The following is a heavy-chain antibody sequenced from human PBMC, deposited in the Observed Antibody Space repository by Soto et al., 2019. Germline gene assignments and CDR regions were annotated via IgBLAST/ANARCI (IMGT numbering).Heavy chain of an antibody. Sequence: WWSLRLSCSASVFTFSTNDMSWCRQAPGKGLEWVTTIEGSGTITYYADSVRGRFTISRDNSKNTVYLQMDSLTADDTAVYYCVKNSGWFNSWGQGTPVTVSS. CDR2: IEGSGTIT. CDR1: VFTFSTND. CDR3: VKNSGWFNS. V-gene: IGHV3-23*01. J-gene: IGHJ5*01. D-gene: IGHD3-10*01.